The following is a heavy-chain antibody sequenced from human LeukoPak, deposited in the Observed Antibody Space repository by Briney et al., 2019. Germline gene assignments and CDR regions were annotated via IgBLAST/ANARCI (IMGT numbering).Heavy chain of an antibody. CDR2: IYYSGST. Sequence: SETLSLTCTVSGGSVSSGSYYWSWIRQPPGKGLEWIGYIYYSGSTNYNPSLKSRVTISVDRSKNQFSLKLSSLTAADTAIYYCARRDDYNIHFDFWGQGTLVTVSS. J-gene: IGHJ4*02. CDR3: ARRDDYNIHFDF. D-gene: IGHD5-24*01. CDR1: GGSVSSGSYY. V-gene: IGHV4-61*01.